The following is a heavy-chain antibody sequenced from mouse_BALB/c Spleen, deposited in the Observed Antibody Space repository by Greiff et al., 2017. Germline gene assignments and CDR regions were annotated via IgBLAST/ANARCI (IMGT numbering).Heavy chain of an antibody. CDR3: ARGPTPGFAY. D-gene: IGHD2-10*01. J-gene: IGHJ3*01. CDR2: ISDGGSYT. V-gene: IGHV5-4*02. CDR1: GFTFSDYY. Sequence: EVQLVESGGGLVKPGGSLKLSCAASGFTFSDYYMYWVRQTPEKRLEWVATISDGGSYTYYPDSVKGRFTISRDNAKNNLYLQMSSLKSEDTAMYYCARGPTPGFAYWGQGTLVTVSA.